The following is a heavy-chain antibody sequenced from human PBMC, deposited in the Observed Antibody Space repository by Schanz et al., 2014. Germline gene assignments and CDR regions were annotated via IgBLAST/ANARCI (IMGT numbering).Heavy chain of an antibody. V-gene: IGHV3-11*01. J-gene: IGHJ4*02. CDR2: ISSSGSTI. CDR3: AKDLAAVGVFDY. Sequence: VQLVESGGGLVQPRGSLRLSCAASGFTFSDYYMSWIRQAPGKGLEWVSYISSSGSTIYYADSVKGRFTISRDNAKNTLDLQMNSLRAEDTAIYYCAKDLAAVGVFDYWGQGSLVTVSP. D-gene: IGHD6-13*01. CDR1: GFTFSDYY.